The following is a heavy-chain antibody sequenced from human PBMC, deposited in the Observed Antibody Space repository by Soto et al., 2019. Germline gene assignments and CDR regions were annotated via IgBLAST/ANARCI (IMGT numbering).Heavy chain of an antibody. CDR3: ARGRPLRIFYYYGMDV. Sequence: QVQLVQSGAEVKKPGSSVKVSCKASGGTFSSYAVSWVRRAPGQGLEWMGGIIPMFGTAKSAQKIQGRVKITADESTSPVYMELSSLSSEDTAVYYCARGRPLRIFYYYGMDVWGQGTTVTVSS. D-gene: IGHD3-16*01. CDR2: IIPMFGTA. V-gene: IGHV1-69*01. J-gene: IGHJ6*02. CDR1: GGTFSSYA.